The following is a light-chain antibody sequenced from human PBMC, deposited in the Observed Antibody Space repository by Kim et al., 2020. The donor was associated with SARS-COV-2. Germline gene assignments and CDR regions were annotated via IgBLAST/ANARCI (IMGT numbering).Light chain of an antibody. J-gene: IGKJ5*01. CDR2: KVS. CDR3: MQGIHPIT. Sequence: DVVMTQSPLSLPVTLGQPASISCRSSQSLVYSDGNTYLNWFQQRPGQSPRRLIYKVSNRDSGVPDRFSGSGSGTDFTLKISRVEAEDVGVYYFMQGIHPITFGQGTRLEI. V-gene: IGKV2-30*01. CDR1: QSLVYSDGNTY.